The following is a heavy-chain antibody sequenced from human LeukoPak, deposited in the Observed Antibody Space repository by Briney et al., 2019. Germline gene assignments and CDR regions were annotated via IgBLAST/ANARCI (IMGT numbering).Heavy chain of an antibody. Sequence: GGSLRLSCAASGFTFSSYAMHWVRQAAGKGLEWVAVISYDGSNKYYADSVKGRFTISRDNSKNTLYLQMNSLRAEDTAVYYCARDGGVVITPAPFDYWGQGTLVTVSS. CDR2: ISYDGSNK. J-gene: IGHJ4*02. D-gene: IGHD3-3*01. V-gene: IGHV3-30-3*01. CDR3: ARDGGVVITPAPFDY. CDR1: GFTFSSYA.